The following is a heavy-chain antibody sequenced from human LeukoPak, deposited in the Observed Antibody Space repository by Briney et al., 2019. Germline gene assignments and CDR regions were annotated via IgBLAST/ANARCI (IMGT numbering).Heavy chain of an antibody. J-gene: IGHJ4*02. V-gene: IGHV3-30*04. CDR1: GFTFSSYA. CDR3: ARVFGYDSRDY. CDR2: ISYDGSNK. D-gene: IGHD5-12*01. Sequence: GGSLRLSCAASGFTFSSYAMHWVRQAPGKGLEWVAVISYDGSNKYYADSVKGRFTISRDNSKNTLYLQMNSPRAEDTAVYYCARVFGYDSRDYWGQGTLVTVSS.